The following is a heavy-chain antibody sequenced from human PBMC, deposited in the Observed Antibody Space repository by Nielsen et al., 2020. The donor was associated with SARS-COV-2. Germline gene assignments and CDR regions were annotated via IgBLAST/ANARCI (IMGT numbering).Heavy chain of an antibody. V-gene: IGHV3-7*01. CDR2: IKQDGSEK. J-gene: IGHJ6*02. Sequence: GESLKISCAAPGFTFSSYWMSWVRQAPGKGLEWVANIKQDGSEKYYVDSVKGRFTISRDNAKNSLYLQMNSLRAEDTAVYYCARRCTSCYVYGMDVWGQGTTVTVSS. D-gene: IGHD2-2*01. CDR1: GFTFSSYW. CDR3: ARRCTSCYVYGMDV.